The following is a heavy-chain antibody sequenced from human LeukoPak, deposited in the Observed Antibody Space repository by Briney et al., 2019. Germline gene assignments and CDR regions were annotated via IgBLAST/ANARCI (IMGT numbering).Heavy chain of an antibody. V-gene: IGHV4-59*01. CDR2: IYYSGST. CDR3: ARGEGGRGSGRYLNPLYYYYYMDV. J-gene: IGHJ6*03. CDR1: GGSISSYY. D-gene: IGHD3-10*01. Sequence: SETLSLTCTVSGGSISSYYWSWIRQPPGKGLEWIGYIYYSGSTNYNPSLKSRVTISVDTSKNQFSLKLSSVTAADTAVYYCARGEGGRGSGRYLNPLYYYYYMDVWGKGTTVTISS.